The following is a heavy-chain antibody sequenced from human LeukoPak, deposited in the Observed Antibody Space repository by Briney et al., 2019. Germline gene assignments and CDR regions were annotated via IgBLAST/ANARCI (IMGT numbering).Heavy chain of an antibody. CDR3: AKEIGVAAAGDPHDY. CDR1: GFTFSSYG. V-gene: IGHV3-30*18. Sequence: GGSLRLSCAASGFTFSSYGMHWVRQAPGKGLEWVAVISYDGSNKYYADSVKGRFTISRDNSKNTLYLQMNSLRAENPAVYYCAKEIGVAAAGDPHDYWGQGTLVTVSS. CDR2: ISYDGSNK. D-gene: IGHD6-13*01. J-gene: IGHJ4*02.